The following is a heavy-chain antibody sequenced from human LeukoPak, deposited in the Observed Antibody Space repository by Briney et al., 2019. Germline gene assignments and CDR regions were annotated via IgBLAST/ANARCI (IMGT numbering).Heavy chain of an antibody. CDR3: AREARLASAAGLDV. CDR1: GGSISGYY. Sequence: HSETLSLTCTVSGGSISGYYWSWIRQPAGKGLEWIGRLYGSASIKYNPSLRSRLSLSGDMSKNQFSLKLSSVTAADTAVYYCAREARLASAAGLDVWGQGTMVTVS. J-gene: IGHJ6*02. V-gene: IGHV4-4*07. D-gene: IGHD5-12*01. CDR2: LYGSASI.